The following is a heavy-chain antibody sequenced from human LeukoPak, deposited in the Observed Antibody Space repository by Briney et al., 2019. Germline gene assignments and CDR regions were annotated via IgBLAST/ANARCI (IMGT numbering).Heavy chain of an antibody. J-gene: IGHJ3*01. CDR2: ISYDGDDK. D-gene: IGHD3-16*01. Sequence: GGSLRLSCAASEFTFSSYAMQWVRQAPGEGLEWVAVISYDGDDKYYADSVKGRFTISRDNSKNTLYLQMNSLRAGDTAVYYCARPYLGFFAAFDFWGQGTMVTVSS. CDR3: ARPYLGFFAAFDF. V-gene: IGHV3-30-3*01. CDR1: EFTFSSYA.